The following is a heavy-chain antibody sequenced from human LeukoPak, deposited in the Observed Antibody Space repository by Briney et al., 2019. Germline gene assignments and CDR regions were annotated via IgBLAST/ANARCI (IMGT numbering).Heavy chain of an antibody. Sequence: ASVKVSCKASGYTFTSYDINWVRQATGQGLEWMGWMNPNSGNTGYAQKFQGRVTMTRITSISTAYMELSSLRSEDTAVYYCARGRAAADWFDPWGQGTLVTVSS. J-gene: IGHJ5*02. CDR3: ARGRAAADWFDP. CDR1: GYTFTSYD. V-gene: IGHV1-8*01. CDR2: MNPNSGNT. D-gene: IGHD2-15*01.